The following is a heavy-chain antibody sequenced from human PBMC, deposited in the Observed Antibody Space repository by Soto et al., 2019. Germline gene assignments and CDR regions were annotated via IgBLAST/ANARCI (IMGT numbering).Heavy chain of an antibody. J-gene: IGHJ6*02. CDR2: ISSSADYI. Sequence: EVQLVESGGGLVKPGGSLRLSGAASGFTFSTYSINWVRQAPGKGLEWVASISSSADYIYYADSVKGRFTISRDNAQNSVFLQMNSLRAEDTAVYFCARDSHNRQQGMDVWGHGTTVTVSS. V-gene: IGHV3-21*02. CDR1: GFTFSTYS. CDR3: ARDSHNRQQGMDV. D-gene: IGHD1-1*01.